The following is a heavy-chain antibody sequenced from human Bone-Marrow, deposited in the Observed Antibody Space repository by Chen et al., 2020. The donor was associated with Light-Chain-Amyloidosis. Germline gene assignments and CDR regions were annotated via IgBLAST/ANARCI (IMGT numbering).Heavy chain of an antibody. J-gene: IGHJ4*02. CDR2: INTDIGNA. D-gene: IGHD2-21*02. CDR1: GYTFTAYS. Sequence: QVHLVQSGSELKKPGASVKLSCKTSGYTFTAYSVNWVRQVPGQGLQWVGRINTDIGNATYAQGFTGRFVISLDTSVTTAYLQITGLKAEDTAVYYCARGVGVTGDSNFDSWGQGTRVTVSS. V-gene: IGHV7-4-1*02. CDR3: ARGVGVTGDSNFDS.